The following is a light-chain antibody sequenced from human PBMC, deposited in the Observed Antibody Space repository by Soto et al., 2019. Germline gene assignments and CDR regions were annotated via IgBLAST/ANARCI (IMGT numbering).Light chain of an antibody. CDR2: DAS. Sequence: EIVLTQSPATLSLSPGERATLSCRASQSVSSYLAWYQQKPGQAPRLLIYDASNRATGIPAMFSGSGSGTDFTLTISSLEPEDFAVYYCQHRSNWPSFGPGTKVDIK. V-gene: IGKV3-11*01. CDR1: QSVSSY. J-gene: IGKJ3*01. CDR3: QHRSNWPS.